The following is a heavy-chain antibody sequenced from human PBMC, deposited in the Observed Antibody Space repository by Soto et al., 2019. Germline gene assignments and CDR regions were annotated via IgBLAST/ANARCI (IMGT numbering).Heavy chain of an antibody. J-gene: IGHJ5*02. D-gene: IGHD3-10*01. V-gene: IGHV1-18*01. CDR2: ISTYNGKT. CDR3: AKDPFGGRAPVEIAGWFDL. CDR1: GYTLTSSG. Sequence: QVQLIQSGGDVKKPGASVKVSCKAYGYTLTSSGISWVRQGAAQGLEWLGWISTYNGKTKYAQMLPGRVTMTTDKSTTTTYMEVRDLISDDTVVEYCAKDPFGGRAPVEIAGWFDLWGQGTLVSVSS.